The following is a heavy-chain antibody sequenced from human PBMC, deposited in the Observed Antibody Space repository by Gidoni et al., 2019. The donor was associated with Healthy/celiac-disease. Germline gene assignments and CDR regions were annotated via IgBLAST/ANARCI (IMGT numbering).Heavy chain of an antibody. D-gene: IGHD3-22*01. CDR3: AKTLIVVRLDAFDI. CDR1: GFTFSSDA. J-gene: IGHJ3*02. CDR2: ISVRGGVT. Sequence: EVQLLESGGGLVQPGGSLRLSCAASGFTFSSDAMSWVRQAPGKGLEWGSAISVRGGVTAYAASVKGRFTISRDNSKNRLYLQLNSLRAEDTAVYYGAKTLIVVRLDAFDIWGQGTMVTVSS. V-gene: IGHV3-23*01.